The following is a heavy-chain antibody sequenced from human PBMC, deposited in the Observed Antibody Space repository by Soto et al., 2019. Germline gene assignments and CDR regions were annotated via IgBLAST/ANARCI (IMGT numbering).Heavy chain of an antibody. CDR2: IIPILGIA. J-gene: IGHJ6*02. V-gene: IGHV1-69*02. CDR3: ARVNLDTAMVHSDYYYGMDV. CDR1: GGTFSSYT. D-gene: IGHD5-18*01. Sequence: QVQLVQSGAEVKKPGSSVTVSCKASGGTFSSYTISWVRQAPGQGREWMGRIIPILGIANYAQKFKGRVTITADKSTSTAYMELSSLRSEDTAVYYCARVNLDTAMVHSDYYYGMDVWGQGTTVTVS.